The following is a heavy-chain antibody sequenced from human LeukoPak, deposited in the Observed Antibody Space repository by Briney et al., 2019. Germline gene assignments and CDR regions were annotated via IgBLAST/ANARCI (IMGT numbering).Heavy chain of an antibody. CDR3: AKVGYCSSTSCYTMFDY. Sequence: GGSLRLSCAASGFTFSSYGMHWVRQAPGKGLEWVAFIRYDGSNKYYADSVKGRFTISRDNSKNTLYLQMNSLRAEDTAVYYCAKVGYCSSTSCYTMFDYWGQGTLVTVSS. J-gene: IGHJ4*02. V-gene: IGHV3-30*02. D-gene: IGHD2-2*02. CDR2: IRYDGSNK. CDR1: GFTFSSYG.